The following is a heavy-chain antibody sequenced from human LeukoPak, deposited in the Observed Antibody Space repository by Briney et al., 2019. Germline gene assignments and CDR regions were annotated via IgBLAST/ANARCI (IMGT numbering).Heavy chain of an antibody. CDR2: ISSSSSYI. D-gene: IGHD4-17*01. CDR3: ARATDGDYVPY. Sequence: GGSLRLSCEASGFTFGNYAMNWVRQAPGKGLEWVSSISSSSSYIYYADSVKGRFTISRDNAKNSLYLQMNSLRAEDTAVYYCARATDGDYVPYWGQGTLVTVSS. V-gene: IGHV3-21*01. J-gene: IGHJ4*02. CDR1: GFTFGNYA.